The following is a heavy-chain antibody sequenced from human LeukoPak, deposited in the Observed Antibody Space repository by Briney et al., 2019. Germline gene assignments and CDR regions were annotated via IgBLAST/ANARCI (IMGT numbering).Heavy chain of an antibody. CDR2: FDPEEAKM. V-gene: IGHV1-24*01. CDR1: GNSLSELS. Sequence: GASVTVSCNLSGNSLSELSIQWVRQAPGKGHECVGGFDPEEAKMVYAQNFQGRVTLTEDTSTQTAYMELSGLTSEDTAVYYCTTRSGDFWSGFLNWGQGTLVTVSS. J-gene: IGHJ4*02. D-gene: IGHD3-3*01. CDR3: TTRSGDFWSGFLN.